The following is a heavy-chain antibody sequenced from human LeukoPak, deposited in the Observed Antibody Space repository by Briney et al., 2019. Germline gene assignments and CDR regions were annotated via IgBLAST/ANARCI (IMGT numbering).Heavy chain of an antibody. Sequence: GASVKVSCKASGYTFTGYYMHWVRQAPGQGLEWMGMINPSGGNKTYAQKFQGRVTMTRDMSTSTVYMELSSLRSEDTAVYYCARDPYCTTTSCYVRPDYWGQGTLVTVSS. CDR2: INPSGGNK. J-gene: IGHJ4*02. D-gene: IGHD2-2*01. CDR1: GYTFTGYY. CDR3: ARDPYCTTTSCYVRPDY. V-gene: IGHV1-46*01.